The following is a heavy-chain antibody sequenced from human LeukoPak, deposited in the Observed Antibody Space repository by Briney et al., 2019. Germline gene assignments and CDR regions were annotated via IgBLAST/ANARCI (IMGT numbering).Heavy chain of an antibody. J-gene: IGHJ4*02. V-gene: IGHV3-20*04. CDR3: ARGTLKAAATDFDY. CDR2: INWNGGST. CDR1: GFTFDDYG. D-gene: IGHD6-13*01. Sequence: GGSLRLSCAASGFTFDDYGMSWVRQAPGNGLEWVSGINWNGGSTGYADSVKGRFTISRDNAKNSLYLQMNSLRAEDTALYYCARGTLKAAATDFDYWGQGTLVTVSS.